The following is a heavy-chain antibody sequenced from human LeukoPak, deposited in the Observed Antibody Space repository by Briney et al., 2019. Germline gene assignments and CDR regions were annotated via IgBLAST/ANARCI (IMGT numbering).Heavy chain of an antibody. CDR2: IYTSGST. Sequence: SETLSLTCTVSGGSISSYYWNWIRQPAGKGLEWIGRIYTSGSTNYNPSLKSRVTISVDTSKNQFSLKLSSVTAADTAVYYCAGYGAFYYYYYMDVWGKGTTVTISS. CDR3: AGYGAFYYYYYMDV. CDR1: GGSISSYY. J-gene: IGHJ6*03. V-gene: IGHV4-4*07. D-gene: IGHD4/OR15-4a*01.